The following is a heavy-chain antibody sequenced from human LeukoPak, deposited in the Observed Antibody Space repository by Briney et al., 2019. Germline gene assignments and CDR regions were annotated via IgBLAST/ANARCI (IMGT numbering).Heavy chain of an antibody. J-gene: IGHJ6*03. D-gene: IGHD6-19*01. CDR3: ARDGIAVAGRPSGYYYYMDV. Sequence: SVKVSCKASGGTFSSYDISWVRQAPGQGLEWMGGIIPIFGTANYAQKFQGRVTITTDESTSTAYMELSSLRSEDTAVYYCARDGIAVAGRPSGYYYYMDVWGKGTTVTVSS. V-gene: IGHV1-69*05. CDR2: IIPIFGTA. CDR1: GGTFSSYD.